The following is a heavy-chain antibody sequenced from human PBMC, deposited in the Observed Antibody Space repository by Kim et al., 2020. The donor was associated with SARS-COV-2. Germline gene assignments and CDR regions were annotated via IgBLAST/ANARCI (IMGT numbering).Heavy chain of an antibody. D-gene: IGHD3-10*01. V-gene: IGHV3-33*06. CDR3: AKDSWDTMGWFDP. J-gene: IGHJ5*02. Sequence: YGGPVKGRFTISRDNTRSTVYLQMTSLRAEETAVYYCAKDSWDTMGWFDPWGQGTLVTVSS.